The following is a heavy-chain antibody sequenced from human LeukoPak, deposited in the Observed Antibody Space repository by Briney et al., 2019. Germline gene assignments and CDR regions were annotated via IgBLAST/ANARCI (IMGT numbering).Heavy chain of an antibody. CDR3: AKGAYDYIEMGYFDY. Sequence: GGSLRLSCAASGFTFSAYAMSWVRQAPGKGLEWVSAISGSGGSPYYADSVKGRFTISRDNSQDTLYLQMNSLRAEDTAVYYCAKGAYDYIEMGYFDYWGQGTLVTVSS. V-gene: IGHV3-23*01. CDR1: GFTFSAYA. J-gene: IGHJ4*02. CDR2: ISGSGGSP. D-gene: IGHD5-12*01.